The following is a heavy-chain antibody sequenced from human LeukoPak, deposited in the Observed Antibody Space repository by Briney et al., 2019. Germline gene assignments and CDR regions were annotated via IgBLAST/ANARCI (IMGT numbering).Heavy chain of an antibody. J-gene: IGHJ4*02. V-gene: IGHV4-59*02. D-gene: IGHD7-27*01. Sequence: SETLSLTCTISGGSVSDYYWSWIRQSPGKGLEWIGYVYHTGSTSYSPSLKSRVTISADTSQNQFSLKLSSVTAADTAVYYCASRKLGNDYWGQGTLVTVSS. CDR1: GGSVSDYY. CDR3: ASRKLGNDY. CDR2: VYHTGST.